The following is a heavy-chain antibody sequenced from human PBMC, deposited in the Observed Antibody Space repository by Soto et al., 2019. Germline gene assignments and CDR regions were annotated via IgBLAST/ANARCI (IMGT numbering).Heavy chain of an antibody. CDR3: ARDHFVIDYYDNSGYLYYLDY. Sequence: SVKVSCKASGGTFSSYAISWVRQAPGQGLEWMGGIIPIFGTANYAQKFQGRVTITADESTSTAYMELSSLRSEDTAVYYCARDHFVIDYYDNSGYLYYLDYWGQGTLVTVSP. CDR2: IIPIFGTA. J-gene: IGHJ4*02. D-gene: IGHD3-22*01. CDR1: GGTFSSYA. V-gene: IGHV1-69*13.